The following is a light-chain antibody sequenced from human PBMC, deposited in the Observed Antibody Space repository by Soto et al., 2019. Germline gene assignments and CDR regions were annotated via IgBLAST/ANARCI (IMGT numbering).Light chain of an antibody. V-gene: IGKV3-20*01. CDR1: QNVAKNY. CDR3: QQYASAPLN. J-gene: IGKJ4*01. Sequence: EIVLTQSPGTLSLSPGERATLSCRASQNVAKNYLAWYQQQPGQAPRLLIYDASTRATGIPDRFTGSGSAIALTLTFNRREPENFVVYYCQQYASAPLNFGGGTKVEIK. CDR2: DAS.